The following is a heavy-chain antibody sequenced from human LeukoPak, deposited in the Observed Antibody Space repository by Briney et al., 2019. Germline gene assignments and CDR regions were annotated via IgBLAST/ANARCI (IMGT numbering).Heavy chain of an antibody. Sequence: GGSLGLSCAASDSMSRRFKMNWVRQAPGKGLEWVSYISDDSSTIHYADSVKGRFTISRDNAENSLYLQMNSLRAEDTAVYYCAGGGYNYGSVFDYWGQGTLVTVSS. CDR1: DSMSRRFK. D-gene: IGHD5-18*01. CDR3: AGGGYNYGSVFDY. J-gene: IGHJ4*02. CDR2: ISDDSSTI. V-gene: IGHV3-48*01.